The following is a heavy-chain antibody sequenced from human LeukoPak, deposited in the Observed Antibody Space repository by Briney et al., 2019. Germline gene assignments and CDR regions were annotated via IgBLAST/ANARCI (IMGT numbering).Heavy chain of an antibody. Sequence: ASVKVSCKASGYTFTSYGISWVRQAPGQGLEWMGWISAYNGNTNYAQKLQGRVTMTTDTSTSTAYMELRSLRSDDTAVYYCAREGQLWRGYYYYGMDVWGQGTTVTVSS. V-gene: IGHV1-18*01. CDR3: AREGQLWRGYYYYGMDV. CDR2: ISAYNGNT. J-gene: IGHJ6*02. CDR1: GYTFTSYG. D-gene: IGHD5-18*01.